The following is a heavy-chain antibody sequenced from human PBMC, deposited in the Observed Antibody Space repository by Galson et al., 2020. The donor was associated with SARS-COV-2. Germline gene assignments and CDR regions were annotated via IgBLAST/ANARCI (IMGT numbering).Heavy chain of an antibody. Sequence: ASVKVSCKASGYTFNSYGVNCVRRAPGQGLEWMGWISVYSGNTNYAQKFQGRVSMTADTSTSTAYMELRSLRSDDTAVYYCARDRVVAAGTPGEYWGQGTQVTVYS. CDR3: ARDRVVAAGTPGEY. V-gene: IGHV1-18*01. CDR2: ISVYSGNT. D-gene: IGHD2-2*01. CDR1: GYTFNSYG. J-gene: IGHJ4*02.